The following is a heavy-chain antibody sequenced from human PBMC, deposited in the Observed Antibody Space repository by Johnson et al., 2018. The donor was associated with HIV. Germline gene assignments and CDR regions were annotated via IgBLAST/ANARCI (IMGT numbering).Heavy chain of an antibody. CDR3: ARAIAVAEGDAFDI. D-gene: IGHD6-19*01. J-gene: IGHJ3*02. CDR2: INWNGGST. V-gene: IGHV3-20*04. CDR1: GFTFDDYG. Sequence: EVQLVESGGGVVRPGGSLRLSCAASGFTFDDYGMSWVRQAPGKGLEWVSGINWNGGSTGYANSVKGRFTISRDNSKNTLYLQMGGLRAEDMAVYYCARAIAVAEGDAFDIWGQGTMVTVSS.